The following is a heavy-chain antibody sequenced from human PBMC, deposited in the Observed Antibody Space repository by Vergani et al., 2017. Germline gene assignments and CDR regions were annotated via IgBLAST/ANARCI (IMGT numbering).Heavy chain of an antibody. CDR2: VTNTGDST. V-gene: IGHV3-23*01. Sequence: EVQLLQSEGAVVQPGGSLRLSCVASGFTFSSYAMGWVRQGHGQGLEWVSSVTNTGDSTHYADSVKGRFTISRDNSKNTLYLQMNSLRVEDTAVYYCGRGSDNYNWGQGTLVTVSS. CDR1: GFTFSSYA. D-gene: IGHD5-24*01. J-gene: IGHJ4*02. CDR3: GRGSDNYN.